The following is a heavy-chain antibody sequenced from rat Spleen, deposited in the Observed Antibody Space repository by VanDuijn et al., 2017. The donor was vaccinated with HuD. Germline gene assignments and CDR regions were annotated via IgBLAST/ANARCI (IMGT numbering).Heavy chain of an antibody. CDR1: GFTFSDYG. D-gene: IGHD1-12*03. Sequence: EVQLVESGGGLVQPGRSLKLSCAASGFTFSDYGMAWVRQAPTKGLEWVTTISYGDSSGHSSTYYRDSVKGRFTISRDNAKSTLYLQMDSLRSEDTATYYCAREKDYYDGYYHVGYFDYWGQGVMVTVSS. CDR2: ISYGDSSGHSST. CDR3: AREKDYYDGYYHVGYFDY. V-gene: IGHV5-29*01. J-gene: IGHJ2*01.